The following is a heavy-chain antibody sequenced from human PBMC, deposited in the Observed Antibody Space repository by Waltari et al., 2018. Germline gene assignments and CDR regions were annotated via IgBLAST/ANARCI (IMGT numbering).Heavy chain of an antibody. CDR2: SRSKPNNYAT. Sequence: EVQVVESGGGLVQPGGSLKLSCATSGFTFSGSTIHWVRQTSGKGLEWIGRSRSKPNNYATRYTASVEGRFTISRDDSENTAYLQMSSLMTEDTAVYYCTGGAVTGTDFWGQGTLVTVSS. D-gene: IGHD6-13*01. CDR3: TGGAVTGTDF. V-gene: IGHV3-73*01. J-gene: IGHJ4*02. CDR1: GFTFSGST.